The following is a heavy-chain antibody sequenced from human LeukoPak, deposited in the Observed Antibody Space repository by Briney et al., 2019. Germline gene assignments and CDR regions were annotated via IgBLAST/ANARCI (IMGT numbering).Heavy chain of an antibody. CDR1: GGAFSGHY. CDR3: ARSGDVSAVVAATPAPNYNYYGMDV. J-gene: IGHJ6*02. Sequence: SETLSLTCAVYGGAFSGHYWNWIRQSPGKGLEWIGEINHSGSTNYNPSLKSRVTISVDTSKNQISLKLSSVTAADTAVYYCARSGDVSAVVAATPAPNYNYYGMDVWGQGTTATVSS. CDR2: INHSGST. V-gene: IGHV4-34*01. D-gene: IGHD2-15*01.